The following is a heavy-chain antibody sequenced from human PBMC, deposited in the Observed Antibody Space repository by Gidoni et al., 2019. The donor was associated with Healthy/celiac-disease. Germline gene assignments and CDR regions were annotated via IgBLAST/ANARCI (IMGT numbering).Heavy chain of an antibody. CDR3: AKDSRTTVTDFDY. CDR2: ISGSGGST. CDR1: GFPLSSYA. V-gene: IGHV3-23*01. J-gene: IGHJ4*02. Sequence: EVQLLESGRCLVQHGGSLILSCAASGFPLSSYAMGWVRQAPGKGLEWVSAISGSGGSTYYADSVKGRFTISRDNSKNTLYLQMNSLRAEDTAVYYCAKDSRTTVTDFDYWGQGTLVTVSS. D-gene: IGHD4-17*01.